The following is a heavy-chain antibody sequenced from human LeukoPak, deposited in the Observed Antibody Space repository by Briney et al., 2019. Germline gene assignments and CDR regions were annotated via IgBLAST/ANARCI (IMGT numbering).Heavy chain of an antibody. CDR3: ARVGVVNRFGQTENFDY. V-gene: IGHV4-39*07. CDR1: GGSISSSSYY. Sequence: SETLSLTCTVSGGSISSSSYYWGWIRQPPGKGLEWIGSIYYSGSTYYNPSLKSRVTISVDTSKNQFSLKLSSVTAADTAVYYCARVGVVNRFGQTENFDYWGQGTLVTVSS. CDR2: IYYSGST. J-gene: IGHJ4*02. D-gene: IGHD3-3*01.